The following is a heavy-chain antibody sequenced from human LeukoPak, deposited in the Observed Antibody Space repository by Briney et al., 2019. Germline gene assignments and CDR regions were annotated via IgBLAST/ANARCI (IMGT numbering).Heavy chain of an antibody. D-gene: IGHD2-2*01. V-gene: IGHV3-33*01. CDR1: GFTFSSYG. CDR3: AGEYCSSTSCYGLAEGGTGGMDV. Sequence: GGSLRLSCAASGFTFSSYGMHWVHQAPGKGLEWVAVIWYDGSNKYYADSVKGRFTISRDNSKNTLYLQMNSLRAEDTAVYYCAGEYCSSTSCYGLAEGGTGGMDVWGKGTTVTVSS. CDR2: IWYDGSNK. J-gene: IGHJ6*04.